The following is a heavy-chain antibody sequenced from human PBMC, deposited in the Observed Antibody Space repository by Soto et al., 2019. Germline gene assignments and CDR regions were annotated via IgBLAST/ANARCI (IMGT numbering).Heavy chain of an antibody. V-gene: IGHV4-31*03. Sequence: QVQLQESGPGLVMPSQTLSLTCTVSGDSVSSGGYYWNWIRQHPGRGLEWLGYIYDSETTYYNPSLESRLSISVDASKHQFSLKVTSVTPADTAVYYCARENFGVIIHDAFDLWGQGTMVTVSS. CDR3: ARENFGVIIHDAFDL. D-gene: IGHD2-8*01. J-gene: IGHJ3*01. CDR2: IYDSETT. CDR1: GDSVSSGGYY.